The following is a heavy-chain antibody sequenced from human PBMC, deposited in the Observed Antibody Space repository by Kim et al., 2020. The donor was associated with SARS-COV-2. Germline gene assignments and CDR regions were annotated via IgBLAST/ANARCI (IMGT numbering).Heavy chain of an antibody. CDR2: INAGNGNT. Sequence: ASVKVSCKASGYTFTSYAMHWVRQAPGQRLEWMGWINAGNGNTKYLQKFQGRVTITRDTSASTAYMELSSLRSEDTAVYYCARDRPYYYGSGSYGYYGMDVWGQGTTVTVSS. CDR1: GYTFTSYA. D-gene: IGHD3-10*01. CDR3: ARDRPYYYGSGSYGYYGMDV. V-gene: IGHV1-3*01. J-gene: IGHJ6*02.